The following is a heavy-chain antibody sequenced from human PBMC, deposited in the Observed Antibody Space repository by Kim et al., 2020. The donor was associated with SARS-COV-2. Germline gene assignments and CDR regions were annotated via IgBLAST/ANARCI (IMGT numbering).Heavy chain of an antibody. CDR2: NT. Sequence: NTNANPSLKSRITLSVDTSKNQFSLKLSSVTAADTAVYYCARDLGDYFDYWGQGTLVTVSS. CDR3: ARDLGDYFDY. J-gene: IGHJ4*02. V-gene: IGHV4-59*01.